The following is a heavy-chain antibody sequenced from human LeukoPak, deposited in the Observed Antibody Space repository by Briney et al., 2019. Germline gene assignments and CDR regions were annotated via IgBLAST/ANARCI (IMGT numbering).Heavy chain of an antibody. D-gene: IGHD5-24*01. J-gene: IGHJ4*02. CDR2: IYYSGSS. V-gene: IGHV4-39*01. CDR1: GGSISSSSSY. Sequence: SETLSLTCTVSGGSISSSSSYWGWIRQPPGKGLEWIGSIYYSGSSFDNPALKSRVTISVDTSKNQFSLRLSSVTAADTAVYYCARHRSGWLQSSFDYWGQGTLVTVSS. CDR3: ARHRSGWLQSSFDY.